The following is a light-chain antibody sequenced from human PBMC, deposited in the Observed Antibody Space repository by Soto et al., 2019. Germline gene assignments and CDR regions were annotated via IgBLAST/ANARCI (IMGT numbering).Light chain of an antibody. CDR3: CSYAGSSSAYV. J-gene: IGLJ1*01. V-gene: IGLV2-23*02. Sequence: QSALTQPASVSGSPGQSITISCTGTSSDVGSYNVVSWYQQHPGKAPKLLIYEVSKRPSGVSDRFSGSKSGNTASLTISGLQAEDEADYRCCSYAGSSSAYVFGTGTKVTVL. CDR1: SSDVGSYNV. CDR2: EVS.